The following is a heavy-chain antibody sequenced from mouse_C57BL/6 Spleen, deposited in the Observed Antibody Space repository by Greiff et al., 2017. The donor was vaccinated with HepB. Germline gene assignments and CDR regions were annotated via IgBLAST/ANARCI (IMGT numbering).Heavy chain of an antibody. Sequence: EVQGVESGGGLVQPGGSMKLSCVASGFTFSNYWMNWVRQSPEKGLEWVAQIRLKSDNYATHYAESVKGRFTISRDDSKSSVYLQMNNLRAEDTGIYYCTDDYDYAWFAYWGQGTLVTVSA. J-gene: IGHJ3*01. D-gene: IGHD2-4*01. CDR2: IRLKSDNYAT. CDR3: TDDYDYAWFAY. V-gene: IGHV6-3*01. CDR1: GFTFSNYW.